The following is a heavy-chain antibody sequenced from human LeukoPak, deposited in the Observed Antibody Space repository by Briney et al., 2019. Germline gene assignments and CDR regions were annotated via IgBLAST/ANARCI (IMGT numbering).Heavy chain of an antibody. CDR3: ARAGRYSYDSSGYYYDAFDI. V-gene: IGHV6-1*01. D-gene: IGHD3-22*01. Sequence: SQTLSLTCAISGDSVSSNSAAWNWIRQSPSRGLEWLGRTYYRSKWYNDYAVSVKSRVTINPDTSKNQFSLQLNSVTPEDTAVYYCARAGRYSYDSSGYYYDAFDIWGQGTMVTVSS. CDR1: GDSVSSNSAA. J-gene: IGHJ3*02. CDR2: TYYRSKWYN.